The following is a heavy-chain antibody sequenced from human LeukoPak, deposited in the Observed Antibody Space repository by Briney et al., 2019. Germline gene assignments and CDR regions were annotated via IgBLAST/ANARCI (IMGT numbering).Heavy chain of an antibody. CDR3: AKSYYYDSSGYYSHFDY. CDR2: ISGSGGST. Sequence: PGGSLRLSCAASGFTFSSYAMSWVRQAPGKGLEWVSAISGSGGSTYYADSVKGRFTISRDNSKNTLYLQMNSLRDEDTAVYYCAKSYYYDSSGYYSHFDYWGQGTLVTVSS. J-gene: IGHJ4*02. V-gene: IGHV3-23*01. D-gene: IGHD3-22*01. CDR1: GFTFSSYA.